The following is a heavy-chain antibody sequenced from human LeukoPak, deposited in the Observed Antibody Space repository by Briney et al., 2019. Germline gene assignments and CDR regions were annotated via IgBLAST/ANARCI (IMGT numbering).Heavy chain of an antibody. CDR2: VLPVLGLS. CDR1: GGTYSSYS. CDR3: ARVRVVVAATPMILFDY. V-gene: IGHV1-69*04. Sequence: SVKVSCKASGGTYSSYSINWVRQAPGQGLEWMGRVLPVLGLSKTVQNFQGRVTITADKSTTTAYMELSSLGSEDTAVYYCARVRVVVAATPMILFDYWGQGTLVTVSS. D-gene: IGHD2-15*01. J-gene: IGHJ4*02.